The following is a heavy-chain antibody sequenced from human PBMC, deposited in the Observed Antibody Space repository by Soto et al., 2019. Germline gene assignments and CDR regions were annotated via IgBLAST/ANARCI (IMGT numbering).Heavy chain of an antibody. D-gene: IGHD3-22*01. CDR2: IYYSGST. V-gene: IGHV4-59*01. J-gene: IGHJ4*02. Sequence: SETLSLTCTVSGGSISSYYWSWIRQPPGKGLEWIGYIYYSGSTNYNPSLKSRVTISVDTSKNQFSLKLSSVTAADTAVYYCARAWDATNYYDRSRKEYYFDYWGQGTLVTVSS. CDR1: GGSISSYY. CDR3: ARAWDATNYYDRSRKEYYFDY.